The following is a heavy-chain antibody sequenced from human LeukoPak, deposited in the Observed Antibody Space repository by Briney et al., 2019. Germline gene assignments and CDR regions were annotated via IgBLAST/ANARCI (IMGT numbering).Heavy chain of an antibody. CDR3: ARADVLLWFGERILRGYYYGMDV. J-gene: IGHJ6*04. V-gene: IGHV3-48*03. CDR2: ISSSGSTI. Sequence: GALRLPCAASGFTFSSYEMNWVRQAPGKGLEWVSYISSSGSTIYYADPVKGRFTISRDNAKNSLYLQMNSLRAEDTAVYYCARADVLLWFGERILRGYYYGMDVWGKGTTVTVSS. D-gene: IGHD3-10*01. CDR1: GFTFSSYE.